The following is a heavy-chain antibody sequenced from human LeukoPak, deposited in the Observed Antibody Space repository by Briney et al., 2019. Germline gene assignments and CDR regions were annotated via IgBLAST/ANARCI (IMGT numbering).Heavy chain of an antibody. CDR1: SYSISSGYY. D-gene: IGHD5-18*01. CDR3: ARNGGGYSYGYGDAFDI. CDR2: IYHSGST. V-gene: IGHV4-38-2*02. Sequence: PSETLSLTCTVSSYSISSGYYWGWIRQPPGKGLEWIGSIYHSGSTYYNPSLKSRVTISVDTSKNQFSLKLSSVTAADTAVYYCARNGGGYSYGYGDAFDIWGQGTMVTVSS. J-gene: IGHJ3*02.